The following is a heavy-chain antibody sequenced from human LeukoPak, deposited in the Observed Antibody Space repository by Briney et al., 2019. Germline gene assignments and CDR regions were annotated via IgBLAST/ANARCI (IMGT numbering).Heavy chain of an antibody. Sequence: PSETLSLTCTVSGGSISSSSYYWGWIRQPPGKGLEWIGSIYHSGSTYYNPSLKSRVTISVDTSKNQFSLKLSSVTAADTAVYYCARGTVVVVAAPYYFDYWGQGTLVTVSS. CDR2: IYHSGST. CDR3: ARGTVVVVAAPYYFDY. D-gene: IGHD2-15*01. J-gene: IGHJ4*02. CDR1: GGSISSSSYY. V-gene: IGHV4-39*07.